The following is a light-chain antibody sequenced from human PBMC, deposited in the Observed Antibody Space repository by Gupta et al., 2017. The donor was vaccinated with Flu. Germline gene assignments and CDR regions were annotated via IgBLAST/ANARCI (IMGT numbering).Light chain of an antibody. CDR1: QSISNW. Sequence: DIQMTQSPSSVSVSVGDRVTITCRASQSISNWLAWYQQKPGKAPKLLIYDASSWQSGVPSRFSGSGSETDFSLVISSLQHEDVATYYWQQANSLPPTFGQGTKVEIK. CDR3: QQANSLPPT. J-gene: IGKJ1*01. V-gene: IGKV1-12*01. CDR2: DAS.